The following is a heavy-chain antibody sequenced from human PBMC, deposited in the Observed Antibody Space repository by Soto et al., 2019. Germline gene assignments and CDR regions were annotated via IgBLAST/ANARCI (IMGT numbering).Heavy chain of an antibody. J-gene: IGHJ4*02. CDR3: ARDLSHYGSGSYGH. CDR1: GGTFSSYA. Sequence: GASVKVSCKASGGTFSSYAISWVRQAPGQGLEWMGGIIPIFGTANYAQKFQGRVTITADESTSTAYMELSSLRSEDTAVYYCARDLSHYGSGSYGHWGQATLVTVSS. CDR2: IIPIFGTA. V-gene: IGHV1-69*13. D-gene: IGHD3-10*01.